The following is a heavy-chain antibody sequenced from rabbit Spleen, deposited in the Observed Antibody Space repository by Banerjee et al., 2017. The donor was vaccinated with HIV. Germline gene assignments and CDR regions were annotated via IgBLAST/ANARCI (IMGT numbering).Heavy chain of an antibody. J-gene: IGHJ6*01. CDR2: IEIGSSGFT. Sequence: QSLEESGGDLVKPGASLTLTCTASGVSFSGSSYMCWVRQAPGKGLEWIACIEIGSSGFTYYANWAKGRFTISKTSSTTVTLQMTSLTAADTATYFCARDAGTSFSTYGMDLWGQGTLVTVS. V-gene: IGHV1S40*01. CDR1: GVSFSGSSY. D-gene: IGHD8-1*01. CDR3: ARDAGTSFSTYGMDL.